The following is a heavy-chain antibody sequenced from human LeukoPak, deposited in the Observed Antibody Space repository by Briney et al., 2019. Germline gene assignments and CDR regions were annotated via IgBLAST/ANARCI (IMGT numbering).Heavy chain of an antibody. CDR3: ARRGTWFDP. V-gene: IGHV4-4*09. CDR2: IYTSGNT. CDR1: GGSFNSFF. Sequence: PSETLSLTCTVSGGSFNSFFWSWVRQPPGKGLEWIGYIYTSGNTYYSPSLKSRVTISLDTSKNQLSLRLISVTAADTAVYYCARRGTWFDPWDQGTLVTVSS. J-gene: IGHJ5*02. D-gene: IGHD3-10*01.